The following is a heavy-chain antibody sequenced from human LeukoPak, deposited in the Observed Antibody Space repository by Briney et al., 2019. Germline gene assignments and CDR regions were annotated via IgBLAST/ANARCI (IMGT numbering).Heavy chain of an antibody. CDR3: ARGDWAPFDY. CDR2: IDQDGSSE. Sequence: GGSLRLSCAASGFTFNNYAMNWVRQAPGKGLEWEANIDQDGSSEYYVGSVQGRFTISRDNAKNSLYLQMNSLRAEDTAVYYCARGDWAPFDYWGQGSLLTVSS. V-gene: IGHV3-7*01. D-gene: IGHD2-21*02. CDR1: GFTFNNYA. J-gene: IGHJ4*02.